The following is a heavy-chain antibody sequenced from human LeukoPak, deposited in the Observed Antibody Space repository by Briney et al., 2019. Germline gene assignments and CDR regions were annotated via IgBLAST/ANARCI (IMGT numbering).Heavy chain of an antibody. D-gene: IGHD6-19*01. Sequence: SETLSLTCTVSGVSISSSSYYWGWIRQPPGKGLEWIGSIYYSGSTYYNPSLKSRVTISVDTSKNQFSLKLSSVTAADTAVYYCARVSDYSSGWYGTDYWGQGTLVTVSS. CDR3: ARVSDYSSGWYGTDY. CDR2: IYYSGST. J-gene: IGHJ4*02. V-gene: IGHV4-39*07. CDR1: GVSISSSSYY.